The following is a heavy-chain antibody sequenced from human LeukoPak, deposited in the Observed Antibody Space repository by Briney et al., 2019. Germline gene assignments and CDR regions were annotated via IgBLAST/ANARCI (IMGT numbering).Heavy chain of an antibody. J-gene: IGHJ5*02. CDR2: LYSDGST. CDR3: ARGRSLLIFDP. V-gene: IGHV3-66*01. CDR1: GFTVRNNH. Sequence: GGSLRLSCAASGFTVRNNHMNWVRQAPGKGLEWVSVLYSDGSTYYSDSVKGRFTLSRDNSKNSLYLQMNSLRAEDTAVYYCARGRSLLIFDPWGQGTLVTVSS. D-gene: IGHD3-10*01.